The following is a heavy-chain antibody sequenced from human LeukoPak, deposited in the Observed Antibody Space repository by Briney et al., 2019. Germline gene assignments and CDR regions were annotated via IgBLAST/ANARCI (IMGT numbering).Heavy chain of an antibody. V-gene: IGHV3-30*02. CDR1: GFTFSSYG. CDR2: IRYDGSNK. CDR3: AKASLVVVAADAFDI. D-gene: IGHD2-15*01. J-gene: IGHJ3*02. Sequence: GGSLRLSCAASGFTFSSYGMHWVRQAPGKGLEWVAFIRYDGSNKYYADSVKGRFTISRDNSKNTLYLQMNSLRAEDTAVYYCAKASLVVVAADAFDIWGQGTMVTVSS.